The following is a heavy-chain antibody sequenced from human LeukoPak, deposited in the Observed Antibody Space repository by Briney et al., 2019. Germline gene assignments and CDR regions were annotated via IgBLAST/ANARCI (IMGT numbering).Heavy chain of an antibody. V-gene: IGHV3-7*01. Sequence: QAGGSLRLSCAASGFTFSRYWMSWVRQAPGQGLEWVANIKQGGSEKYHVDSVKGRFTISRDDAKNSLYLQMNSLRAEDTALYYCVTMGLEPAPYYFDYWGQGTLVTVSS. D-gene: IGHD1-1*01. J-gene: IGHJ4*02. CDR2: IKQGGSEK. CDR3: VTMGLEPAPYYFDY. CDR1: GFTFSRYW.